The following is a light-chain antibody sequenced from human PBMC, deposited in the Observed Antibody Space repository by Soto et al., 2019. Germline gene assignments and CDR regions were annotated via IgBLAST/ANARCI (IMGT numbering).Light chain of an antibody. V-gene: IGLV6-57*04. Sequence: NFMLTQPHSVSESPGKTVTISCSRSSGSIASNYVQWYQQRPGSAPTTLIYEDDQRPSGVPDRFSGSIDRSSNSASLTISGLKTEYEADYYCQSYDSSNPVVFGGGTKLTVL. CDR3: QSYDSSNPVV. CDR2: EDD. CDR1: SGSIASNY. J-gene: IGLJ2*01.